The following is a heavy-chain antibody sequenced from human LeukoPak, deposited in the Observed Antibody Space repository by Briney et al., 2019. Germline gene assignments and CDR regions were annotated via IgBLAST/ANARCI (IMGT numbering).Heavy chain of an antibody. CDR2: INPSGGST. V-gene: IGHV1-46*01. J-gene: IGHJ1*01. Sequence: ASVKVSCKASGYTFTSYYMHWVRQAPGQGLEWMGIINPSGGSTSYAQKFQGRVTMTRDTSTSTVYIELSSLRSEDTAVYYCASGDYYDSSGYYGNEYFQHWGQGTLVTVSS. CDR1: GYTFTSYY. D-gene: IGHD3-22*01. CDR3: ASGDYYDSSGYYGNEYFQH.